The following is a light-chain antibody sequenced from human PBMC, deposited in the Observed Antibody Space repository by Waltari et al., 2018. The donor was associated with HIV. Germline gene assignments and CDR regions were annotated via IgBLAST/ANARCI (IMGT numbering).Light chain of an antibody. J-gene: IGKJ2*01. CDR2: GAS. CDR3: QQYGSSPRT. V-gene: IGKV3-20*01. CDR1: QSVSSSY. Sequence: EIVLTQSPGTLSLSPGDRATLSCRASQSVSSSYLAWDQQKPGQAPRLLIYGASSRATGIPDRFSGSGSGTDFTLTISRLEPEDFAVYYCQQYGSSPRTFGQGTKLEIK.